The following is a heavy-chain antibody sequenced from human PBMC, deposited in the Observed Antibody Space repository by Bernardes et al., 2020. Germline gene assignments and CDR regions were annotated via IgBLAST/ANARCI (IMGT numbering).Heavy chain of an antibody. CDR2: IYSGGST. CDR3: ASWRNSNFPHGDYGMDV. J-gene: IGHJ6*04. Sequence: GGSLRLSCAASGFTVSSNYMSWVRQAPGKGLEWVSVIYSGGSTYYADSVKGRFTISRDNSKNTLYLQMNSLRAEDTAVYYCASWRNSNFPHGDYGMDVWGKGTTVTVSS. V-gene: IGHV3-53*01. CDR1: GFTVSSNY. D-gene: IGHD4-4*01.